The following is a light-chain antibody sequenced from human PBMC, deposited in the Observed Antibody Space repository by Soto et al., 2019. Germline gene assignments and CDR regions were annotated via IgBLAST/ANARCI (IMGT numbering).Light chain of an antibody. CDR1: XSVLYSANNKNY. CDR3: QQYGSLSWT. Sequence: DLVMSQSPDSLAXSXXXXXTIXXXXSXSVLYSANNKNYLAWYQQKPGQPPKLLIYWASTRESGVPDRFSGSGSGTDFTLTISRLEPEDFAVYYCQQYGSLSWTFGQGTKVDIK. CDR2: WAS. V-gene: IGKV4-1*01. J-gene: IGKJ1*01.